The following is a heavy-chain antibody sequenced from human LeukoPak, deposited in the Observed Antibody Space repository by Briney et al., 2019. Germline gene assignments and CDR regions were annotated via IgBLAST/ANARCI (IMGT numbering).Heavy chain of an antibody. V-gene: IGHV4-31*03. Sequence: SQTLSLTCTVSGGSINSGSYYWSWIRQHPGKGLQRNGYIYYSGSTYYNPSLKSRVTISVDTSKNQFSLKLSSVTAADTAIYYCARSDSSGYSFGYWGQGTLVTVSS. CDR1: GGSINSGSYY. CDR2: IYYSGST. J-gene: IGHJ4*02. D-gene: IGHD3-22*01. CDR3: ARSDSSGYSFGY.